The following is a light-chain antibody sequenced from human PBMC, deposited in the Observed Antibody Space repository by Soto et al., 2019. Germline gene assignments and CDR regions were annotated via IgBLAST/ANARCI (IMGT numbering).Light chain of an antibody. CDR1: SSDVGGYNY. J-gene: IGLJ2*01. CDR2: EVS. V-gene: IGLV2-14*01. Sequence: QSALTQPASVSGSPGQSITISCTGTSSDVGGYNYVSWYQQHPGKAPKLMIYEVSNRPSGVSNRFSGSKSGNTASLTISGLQAEVEADYYCSSYTSSHVVFGGGTKLTVL. CDR3: SSYTSSHVV.